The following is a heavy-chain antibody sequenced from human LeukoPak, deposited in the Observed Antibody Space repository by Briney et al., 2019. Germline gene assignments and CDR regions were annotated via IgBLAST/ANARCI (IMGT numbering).Heavy chain of an antibody. CDR3: AKAKAYDFWSGSTFDY. CDR2: ISGSGGSP. CDR1: GFTFSTYA. Sequence: GGSLRLSCAASGFTFSTYAMNWVRQAPGKGLERVSAISGSGGSPYYADSVKGRFTISRDNSKKTLYLQMNSLRDEDTAVYYCAKAKAYDFWSGSTFDYWGQGTLVTVSS. J-gene: IGHJ4*02. V-gene: IGHV3-23*01. D-gene: IGHD3-3*01.